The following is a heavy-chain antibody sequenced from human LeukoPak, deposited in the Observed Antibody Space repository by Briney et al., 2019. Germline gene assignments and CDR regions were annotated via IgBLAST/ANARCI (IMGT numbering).Heavy chain of an antibody. D-gene: IGHD5-12*01. J-gene: IGHJ4*02. CDR2: TSAYNGNT. CDR3: ARVALLGGYDSNYYFDY. V-gene: IGHV1-18*01. Sequence: GASVKVSCKASGYTFTSYGISWVRQAPGQGLEWMGWTSAYNGNTNYAQKLQGRVTMTTDTSTSTAYMELRSLRSDDTAVYYCARVALLGGYDSNYYFDYWGQGTLVTVSS. CDR1: GYTFTSYG.